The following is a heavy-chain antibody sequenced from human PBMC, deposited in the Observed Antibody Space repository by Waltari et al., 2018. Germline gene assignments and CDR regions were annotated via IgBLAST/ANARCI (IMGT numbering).Heavy chain of an antibody. Sequence: EVQLLESGGGLVQPGGSLRLSCAASGFTFSNYAMMWVRQAPGKGLEWVSSITGGGGATFYADSVKGRLTISRDNSKNTLYVQMHSLRVDDSAIYYCAKGKASGLVDWFDPWGQGTLVTVSS. J-gene: IGHJ5*02. CDR2: ITGGGGAT. CDR1: GFTFSNYA. CDR3: AKGKASGLVDWFDP. D-gene: IGHD6-19*01. V-gene: IGHV3-23*01.